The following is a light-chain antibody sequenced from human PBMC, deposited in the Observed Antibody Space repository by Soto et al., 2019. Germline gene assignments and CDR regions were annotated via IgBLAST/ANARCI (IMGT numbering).Light chain of an antibody. V-gene: IGKV2-28*01. J-gene: IGKJ4*01. CDR3: MQALQTPRT. CDR1: QSLLHSNGYYY. Sequence: DIVMTQSRISLPVPXXEPAXISRTSSQSLLHSNGYYYVDGYLQKPGTSPQXXIDLGSNRSSGVPDRFSGSGSGTDFTLKISRVEAEDVGVYYCMQALQTPRTFGGGTKVDIK. CDR2: LGS.